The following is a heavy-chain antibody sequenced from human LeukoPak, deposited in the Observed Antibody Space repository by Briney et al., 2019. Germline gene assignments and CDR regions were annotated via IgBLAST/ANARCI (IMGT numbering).Heavy chain of an antibody. Sequence: GGSLRLSCAASGFTFSSYAMHWVRQAPGKGLEWVAVISYDGSNKYYADSVKGRFTISRDNSKNTLYIQMNSLRAEDTAVYYCARDPYSSSSDYYYSMDVWGKGTTVTVSS. CDR3: ARDPYSSSSDYYYSMDV. V-gene: IGHV3-30*14. J-gene: IGHJ6*03. D-gene: IGHD6-6*01. CDR1: GFTFSSYA. CDR2: ISYDGSNK.